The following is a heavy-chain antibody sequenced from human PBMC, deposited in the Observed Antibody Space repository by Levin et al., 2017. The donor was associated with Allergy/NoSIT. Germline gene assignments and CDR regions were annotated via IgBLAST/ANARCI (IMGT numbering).Heavy chain of an antibody. D-gene: IGHD6-13*01. CDR2: IYHSGST. J-gene: IGHJ4*02. Sequence: SQTLSLTCAVSGGSISSGGYSWSWIRQPPGKGLEWIGYIYHSGSTYYNPSLKSRVTISVDRSKNQFSLKLSSVTAADTAVYYCARSKGYSSSWYYFDYWGQGTLVTVSS. V-gene: IGHV4-30-2*01. CDR1: GGSISSGGYS. CDR3: ARSKGYSSSWYYFDY.